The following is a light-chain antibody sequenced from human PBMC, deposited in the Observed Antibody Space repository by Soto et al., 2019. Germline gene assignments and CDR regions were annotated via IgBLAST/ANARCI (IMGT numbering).Light chain of an antibody. CDR3: SSYAGTNRV. V-gene: IGLV2-8*01. CDR1: RSDVGAYNY. J-gene: IGLJ1*01. Sequence: QSALTQPPSASGSPGQSVTISCTGTRSDVGAYNYVSWYQQHPGKAPKVMIYEVSKRPSGVPDRFSGSKSGNTASLTVSGLQAEDEAEYYCSSYAGTNRVFGTGTKLTVL. CDR2: EVS.